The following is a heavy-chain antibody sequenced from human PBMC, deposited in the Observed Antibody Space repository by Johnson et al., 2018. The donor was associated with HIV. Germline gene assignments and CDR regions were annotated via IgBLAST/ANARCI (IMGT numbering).Heavy chain of an antibody. V-gene: IGHV3-9*01. CDR3: ARDRRYYGSGSYGGAFDI. D-gene: IGHD3-10*01. Sequence: VQLVESGGGVIRPGGSLRLSCASSGFTFEDYAMYWVRQAPGKGLEWVSGISWNSDDLDYADSVKGRFTISRDNAKNSLYLQMNSLRAEDTALYYCARDRRYYGSGSYGGAFDIWGQGTVVTVSS. J-gene: IGHJ3*02. CDR1: GFTFEDYA. CDR2: ISWNSDDL.